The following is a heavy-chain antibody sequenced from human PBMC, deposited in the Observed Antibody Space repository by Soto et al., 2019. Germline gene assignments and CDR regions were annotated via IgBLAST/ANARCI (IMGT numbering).Heavy chain of an antibody. V-gene: IGHV3-74*01. CDR1: GFIFSNYW. J-gene: IGHJ4*02. Sequence: PGGSLRLSCAASGFIFSNYWMHWVRQVLGKGLVWVSRINTDGRETNYADSVKGRFTVSRDNAKNTQFLQMNSLRVEDTAVYYCARDGEGYWGQGTLVTVSS. CDR2: INTDGRET. CDR3: ARDGEGY. D-gene: IGHD2-21*01.